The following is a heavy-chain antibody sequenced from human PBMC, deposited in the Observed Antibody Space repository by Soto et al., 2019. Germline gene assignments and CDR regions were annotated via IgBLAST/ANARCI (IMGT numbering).Heavy chain of an antibody. J-gene: IGHJ5*02. CDR3: ARGHGGGWFDP. CDR1: GGSFSGYY. CDR2: INHSGST. D-gene: IGHD2-15*01. V-gene: IGHV4-34*01. Sequence: SETLSLTCAVYGGSFSGYYWSWIRQPPGKGLEWIGEINHSGSTNYNPSLKSRVTISVDTSKNQFSLKLSSVTAADTAVYYCARGHGGGWFDPWGQGTLVTVSS.